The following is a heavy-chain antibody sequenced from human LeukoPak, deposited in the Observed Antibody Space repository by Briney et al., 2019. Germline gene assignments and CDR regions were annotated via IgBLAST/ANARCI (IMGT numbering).Heavy chain of an antibody. CDR3: ARRRIAAAGTAGYYFDY. CDR1: GGSFSGYY. CDR2: INHSGST. D-gene: IGHD6-13*01. Sequence: SETLSLTCAVYGGSFSGYYWSWIRQPPGKGLEWIGEINHSGSTNYNPSLESRVTISVDTSKNQFSLKLSSVTAADTAVYYCARRRIAAAGTAGYYFDYWGQGTLVTVSS. J-gene: IGHJ4*02. V-gene: IGHV4-34*01.